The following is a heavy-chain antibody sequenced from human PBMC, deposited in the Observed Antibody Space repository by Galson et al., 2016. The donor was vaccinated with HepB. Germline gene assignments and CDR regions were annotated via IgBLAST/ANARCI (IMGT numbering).Heavy chain of an antibody. CDR2: ISSSSTYI. CDR1: GFTFSNYS. J-gene: IGHJ6*03. V-gene: IGHV3-21*01. Sequence: SLRLSCAASGFTFSNYSLNWVRQAPGKGLEWVSSISSSSTYIYYADSVKGRFTISRDNAKNPLYLQMSSLRAEDTAVYYCAREGLGDGYNSLNYYSYYMDVWGKGTTVTVSS. D-gene: IGHD5-24*01. CDR3: AREGLGDGYNSLNYYSYYMDV.